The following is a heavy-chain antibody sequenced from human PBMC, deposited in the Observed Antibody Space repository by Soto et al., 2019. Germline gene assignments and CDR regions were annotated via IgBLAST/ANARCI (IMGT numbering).Heavy chain of an antibody. V-gene: IGHV3-23*01. CDR2: ISGSDGKT. CDR1: GFSFFSYA. CDR3: VRWSYLDY. Sequence: GGSLRLSCAASGFSFFSYAMSWVRQAPGKGLEWVSTISGSDGKTFYADSVKGRFSISRDTSKNMLYLQMNNLRGDDTAVYYCVRWSYLDYWGQGTRVTVSS. J-gene: IGHJ4*02. D-gene: IGHD3-3*01.